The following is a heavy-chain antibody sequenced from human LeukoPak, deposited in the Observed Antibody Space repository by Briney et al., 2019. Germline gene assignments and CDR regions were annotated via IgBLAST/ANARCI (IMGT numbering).Heavy chain of an antibody. CDR1: GFTFDDYA. J-gene: IGHJ3*02. CDR2: ISWNSGSI. CDR3: AKDIYYYDSSGHDAFDI. D-gene: IGHD3-22*01. V-gene: IGHV3-9*01. Sequence: GRSLRLSCAASGFTFDDYAMHWVRQAPGKGLEWVSGISWNSGSIGYADSVKGRFTISRDNAKNSLYLQMNSLRAEDTALYYCAKDIYYYDSSGHDAFDIWGQGIMVTVSS.